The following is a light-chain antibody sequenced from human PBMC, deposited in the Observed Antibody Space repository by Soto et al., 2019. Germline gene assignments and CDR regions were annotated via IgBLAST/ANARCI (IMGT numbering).Light chain of an antibody. Sequence: AIQMTQSPPSLSASVGDRVIITCRASQDIRVDVGWLQQRPGHAPNLLIYAASTLHTGVPSTFTGSGSCTDFPLTINALQPEDVATYFCLQDSDSPYTFGQETKVEVK. CDR3: LQDSDSPYT. CDR2: AAS. J-gene: IGKJ2*01. V-gene: IGKV1-6*01. CDR1: QDIRVD.